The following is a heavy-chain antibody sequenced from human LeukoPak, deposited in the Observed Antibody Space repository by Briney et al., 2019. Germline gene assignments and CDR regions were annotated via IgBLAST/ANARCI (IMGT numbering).Heavy chain of an antibody. J-gene: IGHJ3*02. Sequence: GGSLRLSCAVSGFTFSSYTMNWVRQAPGKGLEWVSSISSSSSYIYYADSVKGRFTISRDNAKNSLYLQMNSLRAEDTAVYYCARSPYAFDAFDIWGQGTMVTVSS. V-gene: IGHV3-21*01. CDR2: ISSSSSYI. CDR3: ARSPYAFDAFDI. D-gene: IGHD4-17*01. CDR1: GFTFSSYT.